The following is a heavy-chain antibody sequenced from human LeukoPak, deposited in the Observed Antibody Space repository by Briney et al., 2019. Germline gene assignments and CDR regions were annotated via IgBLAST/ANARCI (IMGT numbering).Heavy chain of an antibody. CDR1: GFTFSSYS. D-gene: IGHD6-13*01. Sequence: GGSLRFSCAASGFTFSSYSMNWVRQAPGKGLEWVSSISSSSSYIYYADSVKGRFTISRDNAKNSLYLQMNSLRAEDTAVYYCARISIAAAGTVIDYWGQGTLVTVSS. CDR3: ARISIAAAGTVIDY. J-gene: IGHJ4*02. V-gene: IGHV3-21*01. CDR2: ISSSSSYI.